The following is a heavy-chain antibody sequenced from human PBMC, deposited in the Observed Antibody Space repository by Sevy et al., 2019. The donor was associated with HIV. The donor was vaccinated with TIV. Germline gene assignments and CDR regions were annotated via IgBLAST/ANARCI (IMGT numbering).Heavy chain of an antibody. D-gene: IGHD2-8*01. CDR3: ARIPHCTNGVFYRVPYLDYMDV. Sequence: GGSLRLSCAASGFTFSSYSMNWVRQAPGKGLEWVSYISSSSSTIYYADSVKGRFTISRDNAKNSLYLQMNSLRAEDKAVYYWARIPHCTNGVFYRVPYLDYMDVWGKGTTVTVSS. CDR1: GFTFSSYS. V-gene: IGHV3-48*01. J-gene: IGHJ6*03. CDR2: ISSSSSTI.